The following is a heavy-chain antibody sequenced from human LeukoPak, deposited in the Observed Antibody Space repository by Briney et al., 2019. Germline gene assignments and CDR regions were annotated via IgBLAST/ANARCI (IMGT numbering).Heavy chain of an antibody. D-gene: IGHD2-2*02. CDR2: ISAYNGNT. V-gene: IGHV1-18*01. J-gene: IGHJ4*02. CDR1: GYTFTSYG. Sequence: ASVKVSCKSSGYTFTSYGISWVRQAPGQGLEWMGWISAYNGNTNYAQKLQGRVTMTTDTSTSTAYIELRSLRSDDTAVYYCARDIVVVPAAIFRYFDYWGQGTLVTVSS. CDR3: ARDIVVVPAAIFRYFDY.